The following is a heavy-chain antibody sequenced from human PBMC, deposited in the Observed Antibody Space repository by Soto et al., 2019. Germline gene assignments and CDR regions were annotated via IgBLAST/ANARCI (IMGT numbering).Heavy chain of an antibody. D-gene: IGHD3-10*01. J-gene: IGHJ4*02. CDR1: GFTFSSYS. CDR2: FRSGGDDDTT. Sequence: GGSLRLSCAASGFTFSSYSMSWVRQSPGKGLEWVSGFRSGGDDDTTYYADSVRGRFTISRDNSKNTLFLQMNSLRAEDTAIYYCAKKVNSGSGSQFFDYWGQGTLVTVSS. V-gene: IGHV3-23*01. CDR3: AKKVNSGSGSQFFDY.